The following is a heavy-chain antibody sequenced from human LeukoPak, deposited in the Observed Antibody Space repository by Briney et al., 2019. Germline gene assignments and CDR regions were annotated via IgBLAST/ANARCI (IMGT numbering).Heavy chain of an antibody. Sequence: ASVKVSCKASGGTFSSYAISWVRQAPGQGLEWMGGIIPIFGTANYAQKFQGRVTITADKSTSTAYMELSSLRPEDTAVYYCARDSLTGYYEWDYWGQGTLVTVSS. CDR2: IIPIFGTA. D-gene: IGHD3-9*01. CDR1: GGTFSSYA. CDR3: ARDSLTGYYEWDY. J-gene: IGHJ4*02. V-gene: IGHV1-69*06.